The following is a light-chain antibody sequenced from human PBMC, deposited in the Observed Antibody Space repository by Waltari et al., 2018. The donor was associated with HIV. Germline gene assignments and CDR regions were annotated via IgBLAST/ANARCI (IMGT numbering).Light chain of an antibody. CDR3: AAWDDSLNGLYV. CDR1: SSNIGADYA. Sequence: QSVLTQPPSVSGAPGQRVTISCTGSSSNIGADYAVHWYQQLPGTAPKLLIYGYNNRPSWVPDRFSGSKSGTSASLAISGLRSEDEADYYCAAWDDSLNGLYVFGTGTKVTVL. J-gene: IGLJ1*01. V-gene: IGLV1-40*01. CDR2: GYN.